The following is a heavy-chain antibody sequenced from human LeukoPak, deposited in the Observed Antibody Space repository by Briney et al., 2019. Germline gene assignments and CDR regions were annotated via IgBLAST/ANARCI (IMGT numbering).Heavy chain of an antibody. CDR3: ATHYYGSGSYYRFDP. CDR1: GYTFTGYY. V-gene: IGHV1-2*02. J-gene: IGHJ5*02. CDR2: INPNSGGT. Sequence: ASVKVSCKASGYTFTGYYMHWVRQAPGQGLEWMGWINPNSGGTNYAQKFQGRVTMTRDTSISTAYMELSRLRSDDTAVYYCATHYYGSGSYYRFDPWGQGTLVTVSS. D-gene: IGHD3-10*01.